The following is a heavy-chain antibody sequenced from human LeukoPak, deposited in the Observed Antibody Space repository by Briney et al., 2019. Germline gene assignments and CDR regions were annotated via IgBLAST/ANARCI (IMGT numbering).Heavy chain of an antibody. Sequence: SETLSLTCTVSGASITNFYWSWMRQPPGKGLEWIGYIHYSGSTNYNPSLKSRVTISLDTSKNQFSLRLTSVTAADTAVYYCARKNDFVIWGQGTLVTVSS. CDR3: ARKNDFVI. V-gene: IGHV4-59*08. CDR2: IHYSGST. J-gene: IGHJ3*02. D-gene: IGHD2-15*01. CDR1: GASITNFY.